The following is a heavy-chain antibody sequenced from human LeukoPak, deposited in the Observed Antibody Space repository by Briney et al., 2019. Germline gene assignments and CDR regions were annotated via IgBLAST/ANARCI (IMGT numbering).Heavy chain of an antibody. D-gene: IGHD3-22*01. CDR2: ISYDGSNK. Sequence: GGSLRLSCAASGFTFSSYAMHWVRQAPGKGLEWVAVISYDGSNKYYADSVKGRFTISRDNSKNTLYLQMNSLRAEDTAVYYCAKDSRLRYYDSSGYYLAWGQGTLVTVSS. CDR1: GFTFSSYA. J-gene: IGHJ4*02. V-gene: IGHV3-30-3*01. CDR3: AKDSRLRYYDSSGYYLA.